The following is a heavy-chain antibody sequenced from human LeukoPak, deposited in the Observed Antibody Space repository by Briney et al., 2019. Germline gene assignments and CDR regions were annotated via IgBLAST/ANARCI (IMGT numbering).Heavy chain of an antibody. J-gene: IGHJ2*01. CDR1: GGSISSYY. Sequence: PSETLSLTCTVSGGSISSYYWSWIRQPPGKGLEWIGYIYYSGSTNYNPSLKSRVTISVDTSKNQFSLKLSSVTAADTAVYYCARDRTPYWYFDLWGRGTLVTVSS. CDR2: IYYSGST. V-gene: IGHV4-59*01. CDR3: ARDRTPYWYFDL.